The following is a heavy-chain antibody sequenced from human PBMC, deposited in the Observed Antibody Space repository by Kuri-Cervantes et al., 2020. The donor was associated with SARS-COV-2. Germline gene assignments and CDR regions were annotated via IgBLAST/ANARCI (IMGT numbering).Heavy chain of an antibody. CDR3: ARGPAHDFWSGYRFDY. CDR1: GYSISSGYY. CDR2: IYHSGST. V-gene: IGHV4-38-2*02. Sequence: SETLSLTCTVSGYSISSGYYRGWIRQPPGKGLEWIGSIYHSGSTYYNPSLKSRVTISVDTSKNQFSLKLSSVTAADTAVYYCARGPAHDFWSGYRFDYWGQGTLVTVSS. J-gene: IGHJ4*02. D-gene: IGHD3-3*01.